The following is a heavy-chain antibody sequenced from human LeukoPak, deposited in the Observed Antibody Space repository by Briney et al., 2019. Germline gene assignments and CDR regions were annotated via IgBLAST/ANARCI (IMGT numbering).Heavy chain of an antibody. V-gene: IGHV4-31*03. D-gene: IGHD1-26*01. CDR2: IYYSGST. J-gene: IGHJ3*02. CDR3: ARDLGRIVGATWGLDFDI. Sequence: PSETLSLTCTVSGGSISSSGTYWGWVRQHPGKGLEWIGYIYYSGSTYYNPSLQSRVSISIDKSKIQFSLKLSSVTAADTAVYYCARDLGRIVGATWGLDFDIWGQGTMVTVSS. CDR1: GGSISSSGTY.